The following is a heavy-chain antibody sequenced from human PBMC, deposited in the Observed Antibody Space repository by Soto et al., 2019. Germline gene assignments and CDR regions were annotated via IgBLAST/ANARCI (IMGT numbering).Heavy chain of an antibody. CDR2: IYWNDDQ. D-gene: IGHD1-1*01. CDR3: DHEVQSTSNWLDQ. Sequence: SGATLVNPTHTLTLTCTVSVFARRTHGVCVVWFRHPPGKALEWLALIYWNDDQRYSPSLSGRLTITKDTSKNQVVLTMTNMGHVDTATYYCDHEVQSTSNWLDQRGTGHMLSVSS. CDR1: VFARRTHGVC. V-gene: IGHV2-5*01. J-gene: IGHJ5*02.